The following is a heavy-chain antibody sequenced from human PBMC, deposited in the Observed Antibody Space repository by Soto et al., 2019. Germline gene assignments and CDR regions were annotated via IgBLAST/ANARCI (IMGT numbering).Heavy chain of an antibody. CDR2: ISAYNGNT. CDR1: GYTFTSYG. J-gene: IGHJ5*02. CDR3: ARDYSGYDTHWFDP. Sequence: ASVKVSCKASGYTFTSYGISWVRQAPGQGLEWMGWISAYNGNTNYAQKLQGRVTMTTDTSTSTAYMELRSLRSDDTAVYYCARDYSGYDTHWFDPWGQGTLVTVSS. D-gene: IGHD5-12*01. V-gene: IGHV1-18*01.